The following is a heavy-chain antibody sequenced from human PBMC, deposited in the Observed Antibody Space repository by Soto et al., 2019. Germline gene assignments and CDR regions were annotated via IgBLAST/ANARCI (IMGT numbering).Heavy chain of an antibody. D-gene: IGHD3-22*01. V-gene: IGHV3-53*01. CDR1: GFTVSSNY. CDR2: IYSGGST. J-gene: IGHJ6*02. Sequence: EVQLVESGGGLIQPGGSLRLSCAASGFTVSSNYMSWVRQAPGKGLEWVSVIYSGGSTYYADSVKGRFTISRDNSKNTLYLQMNSRRAEDTAVYYCARDRYYDSSGYYSTEAYGMDVWGQGTTVTVSS. CDR3: ARDRYYDSSGYYSTEAYGMDV.